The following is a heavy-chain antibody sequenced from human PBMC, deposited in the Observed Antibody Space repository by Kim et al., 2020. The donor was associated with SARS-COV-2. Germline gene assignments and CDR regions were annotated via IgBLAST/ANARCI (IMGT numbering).Heavy chain of an antibody. Sequence: GGSLRLSCAASGFTFTSYSMSWVRQAPGKGLEWVSSIYSTSSYIYYADSVKGRFSISRDDSQNSVYLQMNSLRAEDTAVYSCAKEQVPATISQYGMDVGGQATTVTVSA. CDR3: AKEQVPATISQYGMDV. D-gene: IGHD2-2*02. CDR2: IYSTSSYI. V-gene: IGHV3-21*01. J-gene: IGHJ6*01. CDR1: GFTFTSYS.